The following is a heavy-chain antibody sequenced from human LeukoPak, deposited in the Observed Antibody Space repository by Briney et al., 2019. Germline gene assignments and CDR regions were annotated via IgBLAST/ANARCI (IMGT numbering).Heavy chain of an antibody. V-gene: IGHV4-61*01. D-gene: IGHD3-10*01. CDR1: GASVSSSTYS. CDR3: ASDYGSGSWRFDY. Sequence: PSETLSLTCAVSGASVSSSTYSWSWIRQPLGKGLEWIAYIYYNGRTTYNPSLKSRVTISLDTSKNQFSLRLSSVTDADTAVYYCASDYGSGSWRFDYWGQGTLATVSS. CDR2: IYYNGRT. J-gene: IGHJ4*02.